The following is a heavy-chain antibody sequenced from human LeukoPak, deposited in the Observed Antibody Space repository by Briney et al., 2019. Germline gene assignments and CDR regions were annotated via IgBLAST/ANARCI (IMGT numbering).Heavy chain of an antibody. D-gene: IGHD1-14*01. V-gene: IGHV4-34*01. CDR2: INHSGST. CDR1: GGSFSGYY. CDR3: ASGTTYYYYMDV. J-gene: IGHJ6*03. Sequence: PSETLSLTCAVYGGSFSGYYWSWIRQPPGKGLEWIGEINHSGSTNYNPSLKSRVTISVDTSKTQFYLKLSSVTGADAAVYYCASGTTYYYYMDVWGKGTTVTVSS.